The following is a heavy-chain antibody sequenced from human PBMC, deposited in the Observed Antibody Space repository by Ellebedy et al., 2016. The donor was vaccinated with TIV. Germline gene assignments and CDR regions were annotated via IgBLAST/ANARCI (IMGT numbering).Heavy chain of an antibody. Sequence: PGGSLRLSCAGSGFTVGTNYMSWVRQAPGKGLECVSLIHSGSSTYYADSVKDRFIISRDSSKNTLYLQMNSLRAEDTAVYYCTRSGRGRWIDYWGQGTLVTVSS. J-gene: IGHJ4*02. CDR2: IHSGSST. V-gene: IGHV3-66*01. D-gene: IGHD1-26*01. CDR3: TRSGRGRWIDY. CDR1: GFTVGTNY.